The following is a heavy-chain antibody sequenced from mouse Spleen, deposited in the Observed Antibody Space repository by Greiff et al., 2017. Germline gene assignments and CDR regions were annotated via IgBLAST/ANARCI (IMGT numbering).Heavy chain of an antibody. CDR3: TRLVATREVGYYYAMDY. CDR1: GYTFTDYE. Sequence: VKLMESGAELVRPGASVTLSCKASGYTFTDYEMHWVKQTPVHGLEWIGAIDPETGGTAYNQKFKGKAILTADKSSSTAYMELRSLTSEDSAVYYCTRLVATREVGYYYAMDYWGQGTSVTVSS. J-gene: IGHJ4*01. D-gene: IGHD1-1*01. V-gene: IGHV1-15*01. CDR2: IDPETGGT.